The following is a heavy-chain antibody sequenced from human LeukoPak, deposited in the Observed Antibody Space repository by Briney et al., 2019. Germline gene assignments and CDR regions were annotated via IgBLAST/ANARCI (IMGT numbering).Heavy chain of an antibody. D-gene: IGHD6-6*01. Sequence: ASVKVSCKASGYTFTGFYMHWVRQAPGQGLEWMGWINPNSGGTNYAQKFQGRVTMTRDTSISTAYMELSRLRSDDTAVYYCARGRQLAGKGFVDYWGQGTLVTVSS. CDR2: INPNSGGT. V-gene: IGHV1-2*02. J-gene: IGHJ4*02. CDR1: GYTFTGFY. CDR3: ARGRQLAGKGFVDY.